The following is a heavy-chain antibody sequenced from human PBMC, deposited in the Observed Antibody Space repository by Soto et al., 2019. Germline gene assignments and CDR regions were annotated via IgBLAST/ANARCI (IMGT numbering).Heavy chain of an antibody. V-gene: IGHV3-23*01. CDR2: ISGSGGST. CDR1: GFTFSSYA. CDR3: AKDIVLEWLFRSYFDY. J-gene: IGHJ4*02. Sequence: EVQLLESGGGLVQPGGSLRLSCAASGFTFSSYAMSWVRQAPGKGLEWVSAISGSGGSTYYADSVKGRFTISRDNSKNTLYLQMNGLRAEDTAVYYCAKDIVLEWLFRSYFDYWGLGTLVTVSS. D-gene: IGHD3-3*01.